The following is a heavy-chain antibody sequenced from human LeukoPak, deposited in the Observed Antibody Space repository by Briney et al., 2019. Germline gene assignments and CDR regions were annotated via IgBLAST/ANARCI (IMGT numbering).Heavy chain of an antibody. Sequence: PGRSLRLSCAASGFTFSSYGMHWVRQAPGKGLEWVAVIWYDGSNKYYADSVKGRFTISRDNSKNTLYLQMNSLRADDTAVYYCARGIPIPATHPIDYWGQGSPVTVSS. CDR1: GFTFSSYG. CDR3: ARGIPIPATHPIDY. J-gene: IGHJ4*02. D-gene: IGHD2-21*01. CDR2: IWYDGSNK. V-gene: IGHV3-33*01.